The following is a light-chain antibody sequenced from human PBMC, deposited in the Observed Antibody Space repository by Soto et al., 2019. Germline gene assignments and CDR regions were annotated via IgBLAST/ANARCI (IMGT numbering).Light chain of an antibody. Sequence: QSALTQPASVSGSPGQSITISCTGTSSDIGGYNYVSWYQQHPGKAPKLMIYEVSKRPSGVSNRFSGSKSGNTASLPISGLQAEDEAAYYYSSYTSSNTPSVFGTGTKVTVL. J-gene: IGLJ1*01. CDR3: SSYTSSNTPSV. V-gene: IGLV2-14*01. CDR1: SSDIGGYNY. CDR2: EVS.